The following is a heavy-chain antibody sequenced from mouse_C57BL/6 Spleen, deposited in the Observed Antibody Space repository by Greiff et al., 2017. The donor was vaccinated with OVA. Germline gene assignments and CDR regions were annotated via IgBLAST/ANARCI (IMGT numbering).Heavy chain of an antibody. J-gene: IGHJ4*01. CDR2: INYDGSST. CDR3: ARVRGSTVVEDAMDY. Sequence: EVMLVESEGGLVQPGSSMKLSCTASGFTFSDYYMAWVRQVPEKGLEWVANINYDGSSTYYLDSLKSRFIISRDNAKNILYLQMSSLKSEDTATYYCARVRGSTVVEDAMDYWGQGTSVTVSS. D-gene: IGHD1-1*01. V-gene: IGHV5-16*01. CDR1: GFTFSDYY.